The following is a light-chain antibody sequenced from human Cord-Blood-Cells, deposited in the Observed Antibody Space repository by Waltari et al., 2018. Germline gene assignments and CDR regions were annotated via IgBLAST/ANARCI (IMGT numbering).Light chain of an antibody. V-gene: IGLV2-14*01. CDR3: SSYTSSSTPV. CDR1: SSDVGCYNY. Sequence: QSALTQPASVSGSPGQSITISCTGTSSDVGCYNYVSWYQQHPGKAPNLMIYDVSNRPSGVSNRFSGSKSGNTASLTISGLQAEDEADYYCSSYTSSSTPVFGGGTKLTVL. CDR2: DVS. J-gene: IGLJ3*02.